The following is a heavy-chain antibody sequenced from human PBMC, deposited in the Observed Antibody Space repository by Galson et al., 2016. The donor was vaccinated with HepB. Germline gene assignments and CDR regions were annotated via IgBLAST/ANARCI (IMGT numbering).Heavy chain of an antibody. V-gene: IGHV1-18*04. Sequence: SVKVSCKASGYTFTGYYIAWVRQAPGQGLEWVGWISAYNRKTSYAQRFQGRVTMTTDTSTTTAYMELRSLRSDDTAIYYCARDKHGSGWPPIFNYWGQGTLVTFSS. D-gene: IGHD6-25*01. CDR1: GYTFTGYY. CDR3: ARDKHGSGWPPIFNY. CDR2: ISAYNRKT. J-gene: IGHJ4*02.